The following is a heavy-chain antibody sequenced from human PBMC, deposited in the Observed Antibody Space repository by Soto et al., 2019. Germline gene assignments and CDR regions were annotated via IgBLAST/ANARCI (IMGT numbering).Heavy chain of an antibody. CDR1: GYTFTNYW. CDR2: IYPRDSDI. D-gene: IGHD6-19*01. CDR3: ARQHPLDSRVWYN. J-gene: IGHJ4*02. V-gene: IGHV5-51*01. Sequence: GESLKISCKGSGYTFTNYWIGWVRQMPGKGLEWMGIIYPRDSDIRYNPSFEGQVTVSADRSTTTAFLQWSSLMASDTAIYYCARQHPLDSRVWYNWGQGTLVTVSS.